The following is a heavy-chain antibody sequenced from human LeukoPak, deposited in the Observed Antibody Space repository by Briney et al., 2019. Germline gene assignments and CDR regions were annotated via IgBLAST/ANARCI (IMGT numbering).Heavy chain of an antibody. V-gene: IGHV1-2*02. D-gene: IGHD3-10*01. CDR2: INPNSGGT. J-gene: IGHJ2*01. Sequence: ASVKVSCKASGYTFTDYYMHWVRQAPGQGLEWMGWINPNSGGTNYAQNFQGRVTMTRDTSISTAYMELSRLRSDDTAMYYCARAPLWFGELLNWHLDLWGRGTLVTVSS. CDR1: GYTFTDYY. CDR3: ARAPLWFGELLNWHLDL.